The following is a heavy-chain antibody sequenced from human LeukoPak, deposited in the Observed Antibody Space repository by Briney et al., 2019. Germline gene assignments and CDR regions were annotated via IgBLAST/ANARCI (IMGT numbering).Heavy chain of an antibody. Sequence: PGGSLRLSCEASGFTFSKVWMSWVRQAPGKGLEWVGRIKSKSDDGTRDYAPPVRGRVTISRDDSKSTVYLQMESLRSEDTGVYYCCGTRGDLWGQGTLVTVSS. CDR2: IKSKSDDGTR. CDR1: GFTFSKVW. J-gene: IGHJ5*02. CDR3: CGTRGDL. V-gene: IGHV3-15*01. D-gene: IGHD1-14*01.